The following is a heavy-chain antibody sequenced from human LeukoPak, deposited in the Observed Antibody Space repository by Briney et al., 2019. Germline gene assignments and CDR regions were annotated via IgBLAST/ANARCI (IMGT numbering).Heavy chain of an antibody. Sequence: GGSLRLSCAASGFTFSSYAMHWVRQAPGKGLEYVSAISSNGGSTYYANSVKGRFTISRDNSKNTLYLQMGSLRAEDIAVYYCARPLGYSSSSIPGYWGQGTLVTVSS. J-gene: IGHJ4*02. CDR1: GFTFSSYA. CDR2: ISSNGGST. D-gene: IGHD6-13*01. CDR3: ARPLGYSSSSIPGY. V-gene: IGHV3-64*01.